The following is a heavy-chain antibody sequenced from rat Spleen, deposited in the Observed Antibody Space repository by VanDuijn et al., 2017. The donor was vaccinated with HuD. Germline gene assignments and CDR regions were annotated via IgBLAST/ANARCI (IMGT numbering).Heavy chain of an antibody. CDR2: ISYDGGST. Sequence: EVQLVESGGGLVQPGRSLKLSCAASGFTFSSFPMAWVRQAPKKGLEWVATISYDGGSTYYRDSVKGRFTISRDNAKSTLSLQMDSLRSEDTATYYCARRHYGYTDYFDDWGQGVMVTVSS. CDR1: GFTFSSFP. CDR3: ARRHYGYTDYFDD. V-gene: IGHV5-7*01. J-gene: IGHJ2*01. D-gene: IGHD1-9*01.